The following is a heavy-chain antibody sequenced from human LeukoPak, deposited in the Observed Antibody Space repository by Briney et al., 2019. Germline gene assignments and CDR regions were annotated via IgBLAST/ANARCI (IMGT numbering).Heavy chain of an antibody. J-gene: IGHJ4*02. CDR1: GFTFSNTW. Sequence: GGSLRLSCLASGFTFSNTWMYWVRHPPGKRLEWVSIIGSSGGGIHYADSVKGRFTISRDNSKNALYLQMNSLRVEDTAVYYCAIDPNWGTHSWGQGVLVTVSS. CDR3: AIDPNWGTHS. V-gene: IGHV3-23*01. D-gene: IGHD7-27*01. CDR2: IGSSGGGI.